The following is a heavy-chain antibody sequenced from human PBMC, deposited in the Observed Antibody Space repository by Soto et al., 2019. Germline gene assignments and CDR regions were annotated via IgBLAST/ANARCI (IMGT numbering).Heavy chain of an antibody. J-gene: IGHJ4*02. CDR2: IISIFGTP. CDR3: ARDLGSRYDPGDY. D-gene: IGHD5-12*01. Sequence: SVKVSCKASGGTFNSYVFNWVRQAPGQGLEWMGGIISIFGTPNYGQKFQGRVTITADESTSTGFMELSSLTSEDTAIYYCARDLGSRYDPGDYWGQGTLVTAPQ. CDR1: GGTFNSYV. V-gene: IGHV1-69*13.